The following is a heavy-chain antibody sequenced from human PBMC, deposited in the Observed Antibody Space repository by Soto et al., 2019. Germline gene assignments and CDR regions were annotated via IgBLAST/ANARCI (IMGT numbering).Heavy chain of an antibody. Sequence: QVQLVESAGGVVQPGRSLRLSCAASGFTFSSYGMHWVRQAPGTGLEWVAVIWYDGSNKYYADSVKGRFTISRDNSKNTLYLQMNSLRAEDTAVYYCARDLNCGGDCYPNYYSGMDVWGQGTTVTVSS. J-gene: IGHJ6*02. V-gene: IGHV3-33*01. CDR1: GFTFSSYG. D-gene: IGHD2-21*02. CDR2: IWYDGSNK. CDR3: ARDLNCGGDCYPNYYSGMDV.